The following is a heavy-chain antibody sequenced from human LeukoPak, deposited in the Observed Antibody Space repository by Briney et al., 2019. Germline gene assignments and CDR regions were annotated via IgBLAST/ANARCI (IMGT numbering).Heavy chain of an antibody. CDR3: AKDGEGTYYYDSSGYFDY. D-gene: IGHD3-22*01. Sequence: GGSLRLSCTASGFTFGDYAMSWFRQAPGKGLEWVSAISGSGGSTYYADSVKGRFTISRDNSKNTLYLQMNSLRAEDTAVYYCAKDGEGTYYYDSSGYFDYWGQGTPVTVSS. CDR1: GFTFGDYA. J-gene: IGHJ4*02. V-gene: IGHV3-23*01. CDR2: ISGSGGST.